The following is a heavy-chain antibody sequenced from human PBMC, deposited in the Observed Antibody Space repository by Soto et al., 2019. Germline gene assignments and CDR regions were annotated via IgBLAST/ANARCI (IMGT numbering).Heavy chain of an antibody. Sequence: QPGGSLRLSCAASGFTFSSYGMHWVRQAPGKGPEWVAVISYDGSNKYYADSVKGRFTISRDNSKNTLYLQMNSLRAEDTAVYYCANFLTGYYVFDYWGQGTLVTVSS. CDR3: ANFLTGYYVFDY. CDR1: GFTFSSYG. CDR2: ISYDGSNK. V-gene: IGHV3-30*18. D-gene: IGHD3-9*01. J-gene: IGHJ4*02.